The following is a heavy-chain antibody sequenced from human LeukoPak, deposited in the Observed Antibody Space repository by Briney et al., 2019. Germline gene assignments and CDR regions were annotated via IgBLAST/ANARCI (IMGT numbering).Heavy chain of an antibody. CDR1: GYTFTSYG. CDR2: ISAYNGNT. J-gene: IGHJ4*02. Sequence: GASVKVSCKASGYTFTSYGISWVRQAPGQGLEWMGWISAYNGNTNYAQKLQGRVTMTTDTSTSTAYMELRSLRSDDTAVYYCAKTYYYDSSGYLPHWGQGTLVTVSS. CDR3: AKTYYYDSSGYLPH. D-gene: IGHD3-22*01. V-gene: IGHV1-18*01.